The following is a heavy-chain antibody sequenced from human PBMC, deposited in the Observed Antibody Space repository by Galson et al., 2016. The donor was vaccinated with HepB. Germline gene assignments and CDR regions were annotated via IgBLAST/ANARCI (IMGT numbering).Heavy chain of an antibody. J-gene: IGHJ4*01. CDR3: GKGAYDSFSYYQQTDD. CDR2: IWFDGSNK. D-gene: IGHD3-22*01. V-gene: IGHV3-33*06. CDR1: GFTFSGYG. Sequence: SLRLSCAASGFTFSGYGMHWVRQAPGKGLEWVSVIWFDGSNKYYAGSVKGRFTISRDNSKKKLYLQMNRLRVEDTAVYYCGKGAYDSFSYYQQTDDWGHGTQVIVSS.